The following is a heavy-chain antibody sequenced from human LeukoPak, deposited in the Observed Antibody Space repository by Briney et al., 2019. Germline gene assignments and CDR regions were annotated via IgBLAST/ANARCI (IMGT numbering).Heavy chain of an antibody. D-gene: IGHD3-10*01. CDR1: GYTFTGYY. V-gene: IGHV1-2*02. CDR3: ARALWFGELF. CDR2: INPNSGGT. Sequence: ASLTVSFKASGYTFTGYYMHWVRQAPGQGLEWMGWINPNSGGTNYSQKFQGRVTMTRDTSISTAYMELSRLRSDDTAVYYCARALWFGELFWGQGTLVTVSS. J-gene: IGHJ4*02.